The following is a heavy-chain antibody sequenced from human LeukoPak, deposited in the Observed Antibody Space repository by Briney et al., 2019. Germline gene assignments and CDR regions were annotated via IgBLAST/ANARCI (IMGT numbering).Heavy chain of an antibody. CDR2: IHTSGIT. CDR3: ARDLGSNYVYFDY. J-gene: IGHJ4*02. Sequence: KPSETLSLTCTVSGGSISSHYWSWLRQPAGKGLEYIGRIHTSGITNYNPSLKSRVTMSGDTSKNQFYLNLRSVTAADTAVYYCARDLGSNYVYFDYWGQGSLVTVSS. V-gene: IGHV4-4*07. CDR1: GGSISSHY. D-gene: IGHD1-26*01.